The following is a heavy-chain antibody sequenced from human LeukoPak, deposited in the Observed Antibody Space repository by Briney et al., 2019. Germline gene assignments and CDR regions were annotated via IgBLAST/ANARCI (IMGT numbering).Heavy chain of an antibody. CDR1: GFTFSSYA. J-gene: IGHJ4*02. CDR2: ISGSGGST. D-gene: IGHD3-22*01. V-gene: IGHV3-23*01. Sequence: GGSLRLSCAASGFTFSSYAMSWVRQAPRKGLEWVSAISGSGGSTYYADSVKGRFTISRDNSKNTLYLQMNSLRAEDTAVYYCAKDRITMIVVVAYYFDYWGQGTLVTVSS. CDR3: AKDRITMIVVVAYYFDY.